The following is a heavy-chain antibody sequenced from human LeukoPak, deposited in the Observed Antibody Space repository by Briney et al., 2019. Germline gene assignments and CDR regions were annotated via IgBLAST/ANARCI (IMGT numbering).Heavy chain of an antibody. CDR1: GFTFTGFH. V-gene: IGHV1-18*04. CDR2: ISAYNGNT. CDR3: AREGTGPASRFDP. J-gene: IGHJ5*02. Sequence: ASVKVSCKTSGFTFTGFHMHWVRQAPGQGLEWMGWISAYNGNTNYAQKLQGRVTMTTDTSTSTAYMELRSLRSDDTAVYYCAREGTGPASRFDPWGQGTLVTVSS. D-gene: IGHD1-1*01.